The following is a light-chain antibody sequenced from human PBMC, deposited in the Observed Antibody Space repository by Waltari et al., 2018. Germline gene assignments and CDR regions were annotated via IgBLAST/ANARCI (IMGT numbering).Light chain of an antibody. V-gene: IGLV1-47*01. CDR2: KSS. J-gene: IGLJ3*02. CDR3: ATWDDRLSFWV. CDR1: SSDIGSNY. Sequence: QSVLTQAPSASGTPGQRVTLSCPGSSSDIGSNYVYWYQQFPGTAPRLLIYKSSQRPSGVPDRFSGTKSGTSAALAISGRRSEDEADYYCATWDDRLSFWVFGEGTSLTVL.